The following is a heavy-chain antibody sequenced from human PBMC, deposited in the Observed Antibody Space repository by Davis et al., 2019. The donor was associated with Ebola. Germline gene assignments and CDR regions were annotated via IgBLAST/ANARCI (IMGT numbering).Heavy chain of an antibody. J-gene: IGHJ4*02. V-gene: IGHV5-10-1*01. Sequence: GESLKISCKDSGYSFTSYWISWVRQMPGKGLEWMGRIDPTDSYTNYSPSFQGHVTISADKSISTAYLQWSSLKASDTAMYYCARAYSSREDPGADYWGQGTLVTVSS. CDR1: GYSFTSYW. D-gene: IGHD6-13*01. CDR2: IDPTDSYT. CDR3: ARAYSSREDPGADY.